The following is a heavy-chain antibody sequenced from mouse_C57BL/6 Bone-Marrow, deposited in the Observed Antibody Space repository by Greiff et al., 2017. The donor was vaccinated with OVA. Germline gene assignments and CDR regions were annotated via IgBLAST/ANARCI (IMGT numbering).Heavy chain of an antibody. J-gene: IGHJ4*01. D-gene: IGHD1-1*01. CDR3: ASTVVRRDKDYAMDY. CDR2: INPNNGGT. Sequence: VQLKQSGPELVKPGASVKMSCKASGYTFTDYNMHWVKQSHGKSLEWIGYINPNNGGTSYNQKFKGKATLTVNKSSSTAYMELRSLTSEDSAVYYCASTVVRRDKDYAMDYWGQGTSVTVSS. V-gene: IGHV1-22*01. CDR1: GYTFTDYN.